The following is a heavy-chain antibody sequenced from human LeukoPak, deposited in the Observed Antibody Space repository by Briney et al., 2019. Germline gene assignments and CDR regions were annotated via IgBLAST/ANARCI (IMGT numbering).Heavy chain of an antibody. CDR1: GFTFSSYA. V-gene: IGHV3-30*04. D-gene: IGHD3-22*01. CDR3: ARDGYYYDSSGYYYFTTFDY. J-gene: IGHJ4*02. Sequence: GRSLRLSCAASGFTFSSYAMHWVRQAPGKGLEWVAVISYDGSNKYYADSVKGRFTISRDNSKNTLYLQMNSLRAEDTAVYYCARDGYYYDSSGYYYFTTFDYWGQGTLVTVSS. CDR2: ISYDGSNK.